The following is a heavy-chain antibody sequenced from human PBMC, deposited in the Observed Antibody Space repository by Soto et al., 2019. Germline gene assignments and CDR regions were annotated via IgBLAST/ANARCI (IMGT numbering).Heavy chain of an antibody. CDR3: AYSSTPFEY. CDR2: ISGSGGST. V-gene: IGHV3-23*01. D-gene: IGHD6-13*01. Sequence: EVQLLESGGGLVQPGGSLRLSCAASGFTFSSYAMSWFRQAPGKGLEWVSAISGSGGSTYYADSVKGRFTISSDNSKNTRYLQRNSRRAEDAAVYYCAYSSTPFEYWGQGTLVTVSS. CDR1: GFTFSSYA. J-gene: IGHJ4*02.